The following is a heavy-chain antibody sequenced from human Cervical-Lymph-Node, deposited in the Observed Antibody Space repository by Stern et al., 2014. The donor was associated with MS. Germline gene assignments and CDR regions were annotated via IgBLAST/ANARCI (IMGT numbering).Heavy chain of an antibody. Sequence: QVQLQQLGAGLLKPSETLSLTCAVYGGSFTGYFWSWIRQPPGKGLEWIGEINHRGRLNYNPSLKSRVIMSVDTSKNQFSLNLTSVAVADTAVYYCARGPPLMVISWFDPWGQGTLVTVSS. J-gene: IGHJ5*02. CDR2: INHRGRL. V-gene: IGHV4-34*01. D-gene: IGHD2-21*01. CDR3: ARGPPLMVISWFDP. CDR1: GGSFTGYF.